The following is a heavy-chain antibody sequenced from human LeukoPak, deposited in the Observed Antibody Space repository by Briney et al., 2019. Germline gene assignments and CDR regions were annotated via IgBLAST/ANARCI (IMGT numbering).Heavy chain of an antibody. CDR1: GYTFTNYN. D-gene: IGHD3-3*01. CDR3: ASDQLGAVTDAFDI. J-gene: IGHJ3*02. V-gene: IGHV1-69*06. CDR2: IIPIFGTA. Sequence: GASVKVSCKASGYTFTNYNINWVRQAPGQGLEWMGGIIPIFGTANYAQKFQGRVTITADKSTSTAYMELSSLRSEDTAVYYCASDQLGAVTDAFDIWGQGTMVTVSS.